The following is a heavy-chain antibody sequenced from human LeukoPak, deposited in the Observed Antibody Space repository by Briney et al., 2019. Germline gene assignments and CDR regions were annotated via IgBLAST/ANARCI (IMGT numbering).Heavy chain of an antibody. D-gene: IGHD2-8*01. J-gene: IGHJ5*02. CDR1: GGTCSSYA. Sequence: SVKVSCKASGGTCSSYAISWVRQAPGQGLEWMGGIIPIFGTANYAQKFQGRVTITTDESTSTAYMELSSLRSEDTAVYHCAGGPAGVQTFDPWGQGTLVTVSS. V-gene: IGHV1-69*05. CDR3: AGGPAGVQTFDP. CDR2: IIPIFGTA.